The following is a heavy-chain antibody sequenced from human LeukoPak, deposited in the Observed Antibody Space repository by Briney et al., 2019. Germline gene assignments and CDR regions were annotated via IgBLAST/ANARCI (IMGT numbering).Heavy chain of an antibody. CDR2: IYYSGST. Sequence: SEILSLTCTVSGGSISSYYWSWIRPPPGKGLEWIGHIYYSGSTNYNPSLKRIIFTSVDTSKNPFSLKMSPVTAADTAVYYCARHRGGSYYENIYFDYWGQGTLVTVSS. CDR3: ARHRGGSYYENIYFDY. D-gene: IGHD1-26*01. V-gene: IGHV4-59*08. CDR1: GGSISSYY. J-gene: IGHJ4*02.